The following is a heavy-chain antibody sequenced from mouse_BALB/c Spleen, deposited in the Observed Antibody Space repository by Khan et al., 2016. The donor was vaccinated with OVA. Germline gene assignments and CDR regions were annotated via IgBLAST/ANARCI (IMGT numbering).Heavy chain of an antibody. CDR2: ISGDSNTI. D-gene: IGHD1-1*01. J-gene: IGHJ2*01. CDR1: GFTFNSYG. Sequence: EVQLVESGGGLVQPGRSQKLSCAASGFTFNSYGMHWVRQAPEKGLEWVAYISGDSNTIYYADTVKGRFTISRDNPKNTLFLQMNSLMSEDTAMYYCATSYFYGYYFDYWGPGSTLTVS. CDR3: ATSYFYGYYFDY. V-gene: IGHV5-17*02.